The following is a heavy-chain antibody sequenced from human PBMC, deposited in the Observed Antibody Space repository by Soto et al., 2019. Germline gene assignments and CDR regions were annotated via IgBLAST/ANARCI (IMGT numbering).Heavy chain of an antibody. CDR2: ISSTSKYI. D-gene: IGHD6-19*01. Sequence: EVQLVESGGGLVKPGGSLRVYCAASGFTFSNYSMKWVRQAPGKGLEWVSSISSTSKYIYYADSVKGRCTISIDNAKKSLYLQMNSLIAEDTDVYYCARGRSSGWFDYWGQGTLVTVSA. J-gene: IGHJ5*01. CDR3: ARGRSSGWFDY. CDR1: GFTFSNYS. V-gene: IGHV3-21*01.